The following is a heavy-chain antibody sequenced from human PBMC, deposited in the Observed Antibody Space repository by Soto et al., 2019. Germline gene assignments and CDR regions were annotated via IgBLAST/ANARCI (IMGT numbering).Heavy chain of an antibody. CDR1: GYSFTGYA. CDR2: INGNNGNT. J-gene: IGHJ4*02. V-gene: IGHV1-3*01. Sequence: QVHLVQSGAEVRKPGASVKVSCKASGYSFTGYAMQRVRRAPGQGLEWMGWINGNNGNTKYSQQLQGRVSFSRDPSANTAYMEVRSLRYEDTAVYYCARDNQFLEGLLTSYFALWGQGTLVSVSS. D-gene: IGHD3-3*01. CDR3: ARDNQFLEGLLTSYFAL.